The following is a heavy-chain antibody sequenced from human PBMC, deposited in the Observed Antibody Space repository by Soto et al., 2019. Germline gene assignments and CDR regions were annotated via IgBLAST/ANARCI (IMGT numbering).Heavy chain of an antibody. D-gene: IGHD3-10*01. J-gene: IGHJ6*02. CDR1: GFTFSSYA. V-gene: IGHV3-23*01. CDR3: AKDHGYSGTWSGWIHLHYYGMDV. Sequence: QPGGSLRLSCAASGFTFSSYAMSWVRQAPGKGLERVSAISGSGGSTYYADSVKGRFTISRDNSKNTLYLQMNSLRAEDTAVYYCAKDHGYSGTWSGWIHLHYYGMDVWGQGTTVTVSS. CDR2: ISGSGGST.